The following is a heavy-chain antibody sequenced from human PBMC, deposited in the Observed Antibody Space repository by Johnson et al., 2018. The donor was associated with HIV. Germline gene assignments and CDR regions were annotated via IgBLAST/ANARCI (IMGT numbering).Heavy chain of an antibody. D-gene: IGHD6-13*01. CDR2: IKSKSDGGTS. J-gene: IGHJ3*02. CDR3: TTDPIAAAGPDAFDI. Sequence: MQLVESGGGVVQPGRSLRLSCAASGFTFNKAWMSWVRQAPGKGLEWVGRIKSKSDGGTSDYAAPVKARFTISRDDSKNTLYLQMNSLKTEDTAVYYCTTDPIAAAGPDAFDIWGQGTVVTVSS. CDR1: GFTFNKAW. V-gene: IGHV3-15*01.